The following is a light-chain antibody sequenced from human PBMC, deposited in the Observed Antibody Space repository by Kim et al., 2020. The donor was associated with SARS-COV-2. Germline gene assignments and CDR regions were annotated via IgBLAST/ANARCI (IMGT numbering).Light chain of an antibody. CDR3: HQRSDWAPSRT. CDR2: DTS. Sequence: ENVLTQSPATLSLSPGERATLSCRASQSLSSYLAWYQQRPGQPPRLLIYDTSNRATGVPVRFSGSGSGTDFTLTISSLEPEDFAVYFCHQRSDWAPSRTFGQGTKVDIK. V-gene: IGKV3-11*01. J-gene: IGKJ1*01. CDR1: QSLSSY.